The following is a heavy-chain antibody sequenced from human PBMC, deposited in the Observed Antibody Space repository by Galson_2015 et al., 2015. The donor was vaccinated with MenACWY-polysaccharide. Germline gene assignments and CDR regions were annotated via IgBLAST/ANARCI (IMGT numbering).Heavy chain of an antibody. Sequence: SCKGSGYTFTTIAINWVRQAPGQGLEWMAWMSPTSGNTGSAQKFQGRVTMTWNTSISTAYMELSSLRSEDTAAYYCARGGRRGVWYEGDYWGQGTLVTVSS. CDR2: MSPTSGNT. CDR3: ARGGRRGVWYEGDY. J-gene: IGHJ4*02. D-gene: IGHD6-19*01. CDR1: GYTFTTIA. V-gene: IGHV1-8*01.